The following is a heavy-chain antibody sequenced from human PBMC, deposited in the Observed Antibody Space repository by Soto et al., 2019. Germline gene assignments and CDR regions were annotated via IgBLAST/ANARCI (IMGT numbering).Heavy chain of an antibody. CDR1: GSSISSGDYY. V-gene: IGHV4-30-4*01. CDR3: AREGGYYDSSGYYYSWFDP. CDR2: IYYSGST. J-gene: IGHJ5*02. D-gene: IGHD3-22*01. Sequence: LSLTCTVSGSSISSGDYYWSWIRQPPGKGLEWIWYIYYSGSTYYNPSLKSRVTISVDTSKNQFSLKLSSVTAADTAVYYCAREGGYYDSSGYYYSWFDPWGQGTLVTVPS.